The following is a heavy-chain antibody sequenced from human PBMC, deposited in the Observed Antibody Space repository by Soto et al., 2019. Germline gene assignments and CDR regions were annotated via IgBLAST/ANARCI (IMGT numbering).Heavy chain of an antibody. Sequence: ASVKVSCKASGYTFTSYGISWVRQAPGQGLEWMGWISAYNGNTNYAQKLQGRVTMTTDTSTSTAYMELRSLRSDDTAVYYCARDQRDCSGGSCYSNWFDPWGQGTLVTVSS. CDR1: GYTFTSYG. J-gene: IGHJ5*02. CDR3: ARDQRDCSGGSCYSNWFDP. D-gene: IGHD2-15*01. CDR2: ISAYNGNT. V-gene: IGHV1-18*01.